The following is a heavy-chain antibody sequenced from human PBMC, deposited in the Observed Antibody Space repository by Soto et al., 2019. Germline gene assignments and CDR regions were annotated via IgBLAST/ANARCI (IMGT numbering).Heavy chain of an antibody. CDR1: GFTFSSYW. Sequence: GGSLRLSCAASGFTFSSYWMHWVRQAPGKGLVWVSRINSDGSSTSYADSVKGRFTISRDNAKNTLYLQMNSLRAEDTAVYYCARKYRDAINDAFDIWGQGTMVTVSS. D-gene: IGHD2-2*01. J-gene: IGHJ3*02. CDR3: ARKYRDAINDAFDI. V-gene: IGHV3-74*01. CDR2: INSDGSST.